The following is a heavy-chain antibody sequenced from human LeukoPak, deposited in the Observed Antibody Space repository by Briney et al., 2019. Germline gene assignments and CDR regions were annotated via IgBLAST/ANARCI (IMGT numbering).Heavy chain of an antibody. V-gene: IGHV3-30-3*01. J-gene: IGHJ4*02. D-gene: IGHD4-17*01. CDR2: ISYDGSNK. CDR1: GFTFSSYA. CDR3: ARPDYGASGDY. Sequence: GGSLRLSCAASGFTFSSYAMHWVRQAPGKGLEWVAVISYDGSNKYYTDSVKGRFTISRDDSKNTLYLQMNSLKAEDTAVYYCARPDYGASGDYWGQGTLVTVSS.